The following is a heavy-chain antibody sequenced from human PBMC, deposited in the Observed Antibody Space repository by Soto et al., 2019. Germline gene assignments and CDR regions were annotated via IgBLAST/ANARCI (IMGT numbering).Heavy chain of an antibody. CDR1: GGSFSGHS. V-gene: IGHV4-34*01. Sequence: SETLSLTCAVYGGSFSGHSWTWIRQSPGKGLEWIGDINHSGRVNYSPSLKSRVTISLDTSKNQFSLTLSAVTAADTAMYYCSTRAYDTNGYYRFDPWGQGSLVTVSA. CDR2: INHSGRV. CDR3: STRAYDTNGYYRFDP. J-gene: IGHJ5*01. D-gene: IGHD3-22*01.